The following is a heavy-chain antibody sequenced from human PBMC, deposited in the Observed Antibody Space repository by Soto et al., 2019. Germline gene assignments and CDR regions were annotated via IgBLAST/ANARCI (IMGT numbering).Heavy chain of an antibody. CDR3: ARVPCMVSYDIRGMDV. J-gene: IGHJ6*02. CDR2: INAGNGNT. D-gene: IGHD3-9*01. CDR1: GYTFTSYA. V-gene: IGHV1-3*01. Sequence: QVQLVQSGAEVKKPGASVKVSCKASGYTFTSYAMHWVRQAPGQRLERMGWINAGNGNTKYSQKFQGRVTITRDTSASTAYMELSSLRSEDTAVYYCARVPCMVSYDIRGMDVWGQGTTVTVSS.